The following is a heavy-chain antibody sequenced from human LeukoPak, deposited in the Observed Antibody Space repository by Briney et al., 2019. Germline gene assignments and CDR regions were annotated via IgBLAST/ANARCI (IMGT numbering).Heavy chain of an antibody. D-gene: IGHD2/OR15-2a*01. CDR3: ARDRGYFYDQLDY. J-gene: IGHJ4*02. CDR1: GYPFISYS. V-gene: IGHV3-48*02. Sequence: GGSLRLSCVASGYPFISYSMNWIRQAPGKGLEWVSYISVSGGVRSYADSVKGRFTISRDDARNSLYLQMNSLKDEDTAVYYCARDRGYFYDQLDYWGQGTLVTVSS. CDR2: ISVSGGVR.